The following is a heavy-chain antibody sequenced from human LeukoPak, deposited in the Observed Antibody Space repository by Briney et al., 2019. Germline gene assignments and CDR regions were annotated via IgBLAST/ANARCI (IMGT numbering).Heavy chain of an antibody. V-gene: IGHV3-30*02. Sequence: GGSLRLSCAASGFPFSSYGMHWVRQAPGKGLEWVARLVYDARSDYANSVKGRFTISRDNSKNTLYLQMNSLRAEDTAVYYCAKVPEDSSGYYGDYWGQGTLVTVSS. CDR1: GFPFSSYG. CDR3: AKVPEDSSGYYGDY. D-gene: IGHD3-22*01. CDR2: LVYDARSD. J-gene: IGHJ4*02.